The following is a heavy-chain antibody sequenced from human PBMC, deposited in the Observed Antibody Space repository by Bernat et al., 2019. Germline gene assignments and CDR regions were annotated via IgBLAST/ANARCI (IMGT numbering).Heavy chain of an antibody. CDR2: INAGNGNT. CDR1: GYTFTSYA. D-gene: IGHD7-27*01. V-gene: IGHV1-3*01. Sequence: QVQLVQSGAEVKKPGASVKVSCKASGYTFTSYAMHWVRQAPGQRLEWMGWINAGNGNTKYSQTFQGRVTITRDTSASTAYMELSSLRSEDTAVYYCARDGDSGLNHYYYYYMDVWGQGTTVTVSS. CDR3: ARDGDSGLNHYYYYYMDV. J-gene: IGHJ6*03.